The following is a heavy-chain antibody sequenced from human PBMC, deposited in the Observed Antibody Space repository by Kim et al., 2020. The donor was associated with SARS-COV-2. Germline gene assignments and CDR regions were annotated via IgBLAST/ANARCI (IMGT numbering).Heavy chain of an antibody. CDR1: GFTFSASV. V-gene: IGHV3-23*01. CDR2: ITESGATT. CDR3: VKDHDWSFDY. D-gene: IGHD3-9*01. Sequence: GGSLRLSCAASGFTFSASVMRWVRQAPGKGLRWVSTITESGATTFYADSVKGRFTISRDNSKNMLYLQMNSLTVEDTAVYFCVKDHDWSFDYWGQGSLVTVYS. J-gene: IGHJ4*02.